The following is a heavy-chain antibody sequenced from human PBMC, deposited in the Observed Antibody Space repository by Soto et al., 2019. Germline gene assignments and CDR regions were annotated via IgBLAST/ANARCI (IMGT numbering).Heavy chain of an antibody. CDR1: GGSISSGDYY. J-gene: IGHJ4*02. V-gene: IGHV4-30-4*01. CDR3: ASYDYYDSSGYTF. CDR2: IYYSGST. Sequence: SETLSLTCTVSGGSISSGDYYWSWIRQPPGKGLEWIGYIYYSGSTYYNPSLKSRVTISVDTSKNQFSLKLSSVTAADTAVYYCASYDYYDSSGYTFWGQGTLATVSS. D-gene: IGHD3-22*01.